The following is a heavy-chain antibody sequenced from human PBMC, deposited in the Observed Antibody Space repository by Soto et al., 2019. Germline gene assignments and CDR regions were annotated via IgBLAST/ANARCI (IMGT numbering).Heavy chain of an antibody. CDR2: INHSGST. V-gene: IGHV4-34*01. D-gene: IGHD3-10*01. CDR1: GGSFSGYY. CDR3: AGGLLLWYGDLSRRGAHYYCMDV. J-gene: IGHJ6*03. Sequence: QVQLQQWGAGLLKPSETLSLTCAVYGGSFSGYYWSWIRQPPGKGLEWIGEINHSGSTNYNPSLKSRVTISVDTTKNRFSLKLSSVPAADTAVYCCAGGLLLWYGDLSRRGAHYYCMDVWGKGTRVTVSS.